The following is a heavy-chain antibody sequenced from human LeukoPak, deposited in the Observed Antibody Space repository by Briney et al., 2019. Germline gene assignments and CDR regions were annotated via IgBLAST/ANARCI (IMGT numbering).Heavy chain of an antibody. V-gene: IGHV4-59*01. Sequence: SETLSLTCTVSGGSISSYYWSWIRQPPGKGLEWIGYIYYSGSTNYNPSLKSRVTISVDTSKNQFSLKLSPVTAADTAVYYCARAHSSSWYFVANWFDPWGQGTLVTVSS. D-gene: IGHD6-13*01. CDR1: GGSISSYY. J-gene: IGHJ5*02. CDR3: ARAHSSSWYFVANWFDP. CDR2: IYYSGST.